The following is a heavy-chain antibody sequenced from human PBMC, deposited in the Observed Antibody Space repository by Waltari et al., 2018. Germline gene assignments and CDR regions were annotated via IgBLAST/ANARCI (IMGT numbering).Heavy chain of an antibody. CDR1: VGPSSIYY. D-gene: IGHD3-10*01. CDR2: IYYSGST. V-gene: IGHV4-59*08. CDR3: ARTGARDYYMDV. J-gene: IGHJ6*03. Sequence: QVQLQESGPGLVKPSETLSPPCTVPVGPSSIYYWSWIRQPPGKGLEWIGFIYYSGSTKYNPSLKSRVTISVDTSKNQFSLKLSSVTAADTAVYYCARTGARDYYMDVWGKGTTVTISS.